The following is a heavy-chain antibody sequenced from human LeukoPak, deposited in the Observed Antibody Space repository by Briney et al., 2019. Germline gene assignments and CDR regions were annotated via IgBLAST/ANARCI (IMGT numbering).Heavy chain of an antibody. CDR2: INPNSGDT. CDR1: GYIFTGYY. Sequence: ASVKVSCKASGYIFTGYYMHWVRQAPGQGLEWMGWINPNSGDTNYAQKFQGRVTMTRNTSISTAYMELSSLRSEDTAVYYCARMNFIPRAHRPNNNWFDPWGQGTLVTVSS. CDR3: ARMNFIPRAHRPNNNWFDP. J-gene: IGHJ5*02. V-gene: IGHV1-2*02. D-gene: IGHD1-7*01.